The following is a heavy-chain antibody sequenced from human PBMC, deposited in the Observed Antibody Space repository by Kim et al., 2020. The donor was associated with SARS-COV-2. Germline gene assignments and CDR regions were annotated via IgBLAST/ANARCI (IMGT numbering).Heavy chain of an antibody. J-gene: IGHJ3*02. V-gene: IGHV3-33*06. D-gene: IGHD3-22*01. CDR2: IWYDGSNK. Sequence: GGSLRLSCAASGFTFSSYGMHWVRQAPGKGLEWVAVIWYDGSNKYYADSVKGRFTISRDNSKNTLYLQMNSLRAEDTAVYYCAKDQYYDSGAFDIWGQGTMVTVSS. CDR3: AKDQYYDSGAFDI. CDR1: GFTFSSYG.